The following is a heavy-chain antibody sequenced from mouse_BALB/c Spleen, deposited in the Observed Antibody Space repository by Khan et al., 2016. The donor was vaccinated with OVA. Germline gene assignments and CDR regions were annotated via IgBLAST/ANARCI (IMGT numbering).Heavy chain of an antibody. Sequence: EVQLQESGPGLVKPSQSLSLTCTVTGYSITSGYAWNWIRQFPGNKLEWMGYISYSGVTSYTPSLKRRISITRDTSKNQFFLQLNSVTTEDTATYYCARGNYYGYYFDYGGQGTTLTVSS. CDR1: GYSITSGYA. D-gene: IGHD1-1*01. CDR3: ARGNYYGYYFDY. CDR2: ISYSGVT. V-gene: IGHV3-2*02. J-gene: IGHJ2*01.